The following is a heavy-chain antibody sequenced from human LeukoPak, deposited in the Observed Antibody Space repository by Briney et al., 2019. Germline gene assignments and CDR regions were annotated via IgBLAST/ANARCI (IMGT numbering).Heavy chain of an antibody. Sequence: ASVKVSCKASGGTFSSYAISWVRQAPGQGLEWMGGIIPIFGTANYAQKFQGRVTITADESTSTAYMELSSLRSEDTAVYYCAVAWRLGEFWFDPWGQGNLVTVSS. CDR3: AVAWRLGEFWFDP. D-gene: IGHD3-16*01. V-gene: IGHV1-69*01. J-gene: IGHJ5*02. CDR2: IIPIFGTA. CDR1: GGTFSSYA.